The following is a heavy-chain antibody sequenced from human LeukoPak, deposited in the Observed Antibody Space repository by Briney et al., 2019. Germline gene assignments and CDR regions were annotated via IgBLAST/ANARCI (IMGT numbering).Heavy chain of an antibody. CDR1: GFTVSTNY. V-gene: IGHV3-66*01. CDR3: ARVQGETLPTNAFDI. Sequence: GGSLRLSCAASGFTVSTNYMSWVRRAPGKGLEWVSVIYSGGSTYYADSVKGRFTISRDNSKNTLYLQMNSLRAEDTAVYYCARVQGETLPTNAFDIWGQGTMVTVSS. J-gene: IGHJ3*02. D-gene: IGHD5-12*01. CDR2: IYSGGST.